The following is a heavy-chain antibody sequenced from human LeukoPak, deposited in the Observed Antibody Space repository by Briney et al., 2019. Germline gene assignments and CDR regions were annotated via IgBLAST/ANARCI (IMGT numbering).Heavy chain of an antibody. V-gene: IGHV3-23*01. Sequence: PGGSLRLSCAASGFTFSSYAMSWVRQAPGKGLEWVSAISGSGGSTYYADSVKGRFTISRDNSKNTLYLQMNSLRAEDTAVYYCARGGYNSYYMDVWGKGTTVTVSS. J-gene: IGHJ6*03. CDR1: GFTFSSYA. CDR2: ISGSGGST. D-gene: IGHD2-2*02. CDR3: ARGGYNSYYMDV.